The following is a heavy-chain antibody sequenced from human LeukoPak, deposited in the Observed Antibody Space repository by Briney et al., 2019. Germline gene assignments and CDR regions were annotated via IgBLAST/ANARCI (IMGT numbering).Heavy chain of an antibody. CDR2: ISGTSSHI. CDR3: TRGSEWTSGVSDY. Sequence: GGSLRLSCAASGFIFSRCGMNWVRQAPGKGLEWVSSISGTSSHIYYADSVKGRFTISRDNAQNSLYLQMNSLRVEDTAVYYCTRGSEWTSGVSDYWGQGTLVTVSS. V-gene: IGHV3-21*01. J-gene: IGHJ4*02. D-gene: IGHD3-3*01. CDR1: GFIFSRCG.